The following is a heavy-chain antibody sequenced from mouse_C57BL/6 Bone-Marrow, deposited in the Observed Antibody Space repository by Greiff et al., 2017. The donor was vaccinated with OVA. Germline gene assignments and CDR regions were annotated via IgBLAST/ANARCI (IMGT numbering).Heavy chain of an antibody. Sequence: VQLQQSGPELVKPGASVKISCKASGYAFSSSWMNWVKQRPGKGLEWIGRIYPGDGDTNYNGKFKGKATLTADKSSSTAYMQLSSLTSEDSAVYFCARGGYYGSSYVNWFAYWGQGTLVTVSA. J-gene: IGHJ3*01. CDR1: GYAFSSSW. CDR2: IYPGDGDT. V-gene: IGHV1-82*01. CDR3: ARGGYYGSSYVNWFAY. D-gene: IGHD1-1*01.